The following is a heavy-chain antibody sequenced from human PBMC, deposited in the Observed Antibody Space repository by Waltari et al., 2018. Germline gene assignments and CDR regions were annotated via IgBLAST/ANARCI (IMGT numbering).Heavy chain of an antibody. J-gene: IGHJ4*02. D-gene: IGHD4-17*01. Sequence: VQLLESGGGLEQAGGSLRLSCGASGFPSRRLVLSLVRLGPGKGLEWVSYISSSGATIYYADSVKGRFTISRDNAKNSLHLQMNSLRADDTAVYYCASGRWDYGDYFFDYWGQGTLVTVSS. V-gene: IGHV3-48*03. CDR1: GFPSRRLV. CDR2: ISSSGATI. CDR3: ASGRWDYGDYFFDY.